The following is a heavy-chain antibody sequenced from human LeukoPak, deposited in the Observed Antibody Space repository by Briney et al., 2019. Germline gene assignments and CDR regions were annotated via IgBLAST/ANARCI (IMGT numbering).Heavy chain of an antibody. CDR2: NYWDDDK. Sequence: SGPTLVNPTQTLTLTCTFSGFSLSTSGVGVGSIRQPPGKALEWPALNYWDDDKRYSPSLKGRLTITKDTSKNQVVLTMTNMDPVDTATYYCAHSGGYYYDSSGYPLFDSWGQGTQVTVSS. V-gene: IGHV2-5*02. D-gene: IGHD3-22*01. J-gene: IGHJ4*02. CDR3: AHSGGYYYDSSGYPLFDS. CDR1: GFSLSTSGVG.